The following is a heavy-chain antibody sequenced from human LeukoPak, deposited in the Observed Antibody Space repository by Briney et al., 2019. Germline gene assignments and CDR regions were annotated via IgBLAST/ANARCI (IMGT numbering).Heavy chain of an antibody. CDR1: GGSISSLY. V-gene: IGHV4-59*08. Sequence: SETLSLTCTVSGGSISSLYWSWIRQPPGKGLEWIGYIYYSGSTHYNPSLKSRVTMSLDTSKNQFSLRLTSVTAADTAVFYCARHRAEMATITDDTFDMWGRGTMVTVSS. J-gene: IGHJ3*02. D-gene: IGHD5-24*01. CDR3: ARHRAEMATITDDTFDM. CDR2: IYYSGST.